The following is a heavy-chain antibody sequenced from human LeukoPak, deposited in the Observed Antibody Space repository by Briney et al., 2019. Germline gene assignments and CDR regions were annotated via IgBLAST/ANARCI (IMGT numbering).Heavy chain of an antibody. D-gene: IGHD3-10*01. CDR1: GGSISSSSYY. J-gene: IGHJ4*02. V-gene: IGHV4-39*07. CDR3: ARVMVLFHD. CDR2: IYHSGST. Sequence: PSETLSLTCTVSGGSISSSSYYWGWIRQPPGKGLEWIGSIYHSGSTYYNPSLKSRVTISVDTSKNQFSLKLSSVTAADTAVYYCARVMVLFHDWGQGTLVTVSS.